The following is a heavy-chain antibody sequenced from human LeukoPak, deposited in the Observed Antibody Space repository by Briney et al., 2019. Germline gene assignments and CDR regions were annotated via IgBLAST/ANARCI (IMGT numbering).Heavy chain of an antibody. V-gene: IGHV3-23*01. J-gene: IGHJ4*02. CDR1: GFTFSSYA. CDR3: AKDLLSNYYDSSGPSSFDY. Sequence: GGSLRLSCAASGFTFSSYAMSWVRQAPGKGLESVSAISGSGGSTYYADSVKGRFTISRDNSKNTLYLQMNSLRAEDTAVYYCAKDLLSNYYDSSGPSSFDYWGQGTLVTVSS. CDR2: ISGSGGST. D-gene: IGHD3-22*01.